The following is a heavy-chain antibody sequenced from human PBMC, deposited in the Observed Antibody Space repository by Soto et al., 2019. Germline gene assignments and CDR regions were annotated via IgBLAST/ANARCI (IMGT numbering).Heavy chain of an antibody. D-gene: IGHD3-3*01. CDR2: IKPSGGSA. V-gene: IGHV1-46*03. Sequence: QVQLVQSGAEVKTPGASVKLSCKTSGYTFTSYYLNWVRQAPGQGLEWMGIIKPSGGSATYAQKLQGRVTMTSDTSTSTVYLELSSLRSEDTAVYYCAKPQCPQASADKNAFHVWGQGTVVSVSS. J-gene: IGHJ3*01. CDR3: AKPQCPQASADKNAFHV. CDR1: GYTFTSYY.